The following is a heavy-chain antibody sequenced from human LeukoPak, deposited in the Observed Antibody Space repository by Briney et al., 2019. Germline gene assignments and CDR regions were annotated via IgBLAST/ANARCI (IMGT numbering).Heavy chain of an antibody. CDR2: IYSAVYT. CDR3: ARRGLSSGPDSL. CDR1: GGSISDHC. Sequence: SETLSLTCTVSGGSISDHCWSWIRQPPGKGLEWIGTIYSAVYTDYNPSLKSRLTISVDTSKNHLSLNLSSVTAADTAVYYCARRGLSSGPDSLWGRGTLVTVSS. D-gene: IGHD3/OR15-3a*01. J-gene: IGHJ2*01. V-gene: IGHV4-4*09.